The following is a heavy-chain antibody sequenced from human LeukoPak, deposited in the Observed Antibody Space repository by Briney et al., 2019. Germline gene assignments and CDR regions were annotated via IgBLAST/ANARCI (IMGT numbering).Heavy chain of an antibody. J-gene: IGHJ4*02. CDR2: IKQDGSEK. D-gene: IGHD1-26*01. Sequence: PGGSLRLSCAASGFTFSSYAMSWVRQAPGKGLEWVANIKQDGSEKYYVDSVKGRFTISRDNAKNSLYLQINSLRAEDTAVYYCARVWSGSYRTAHNFDYWGQGTLVTVSS. CDR1: GFTFSSYA. V-gene: IGHV3-7*01. CDR3: ARVWSGSYRTAHNFDY.